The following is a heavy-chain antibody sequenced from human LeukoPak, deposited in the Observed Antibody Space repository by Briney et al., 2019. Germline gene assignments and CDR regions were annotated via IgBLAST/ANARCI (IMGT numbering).Heavy chain of an antibody. D-gene: IGHD6-19*01. J-gene: IGHJ3*02. Sequence: PGGSLRLSCAASGFTFSSYAMSWARQAPGKGLEWVSAISGSGGSTYYADSVKGRFTISRDNSKNTLYLQMNSLRAEDTAVYYCAKDSLGYSSGFDAFDIWGQGTMVTVSS. CDR1: GFTFSSYA. CDR3: AKDSLGYSSGFDAFDI. V-gene: IGHV3-23*01. CDR2: ISGSGGST.